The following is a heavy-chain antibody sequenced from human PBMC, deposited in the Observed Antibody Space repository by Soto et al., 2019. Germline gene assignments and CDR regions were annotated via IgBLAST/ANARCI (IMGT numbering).Heavy chain of an antibody. Sequence: EVQLVESGGGLVQPGGSLRLSCAASGFTFSTYSMNWVRQAPGKGLEWVSYISSSSTPIYYADSVKGRFTISRDNAKNSLYLQMNRLRDEDTAVYYCARGMYSSRGNFDYWGQGTLVTVSS. D-gene: IGHD6-13*01. V-gene: IGHV3-48*02. J-gene: IGHJ4*02. CDR3: ARGMYSSRGNFDY. CDR1: GFTFSTYS. CDR2: ISSSSTPI.